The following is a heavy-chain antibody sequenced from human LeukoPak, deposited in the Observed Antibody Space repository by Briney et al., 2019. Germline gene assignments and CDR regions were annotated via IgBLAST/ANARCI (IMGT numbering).Heavy chain of an antibody. Sequence: GESLKISCKGSGYSFANYWIAWVHQMPGGGLEWMGSIYPRDSDTKYNPSFQGQVSISADKSISTAYLQWNSLQASDTAIYYCARSDSSTLTWFDPWGQGTLVTVSS. J-gene: IGHJ5*02. CDR1: GYSFANYW. CDR3: ARSDSSTLTWFDP. V-gene: IGHV5-51*07. CDR2: IYPRDSDT.